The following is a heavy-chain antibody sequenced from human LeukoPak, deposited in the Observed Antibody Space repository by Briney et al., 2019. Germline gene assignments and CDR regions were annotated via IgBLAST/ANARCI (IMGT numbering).Heavy chain of an antibody. CDR3: AMPQGGMAHYYYGMDV. CDR2: IYSGGST. Sequence: TGGSLRLSCAASGFTVSSNYMSWVRQAPGKGREWVSVIYSGGSTYYADSVKGRVTISRDNSKNTLYIQMNSLSAEDTAVYYCAMPQGGMAHYYYGMDVWGQGTTVTVSS. CDR1: GFTVSSNY. D-gene: IGHD3-16*01. J-gene: IGHJ6*02. V-gene: IGHV3-53*01.